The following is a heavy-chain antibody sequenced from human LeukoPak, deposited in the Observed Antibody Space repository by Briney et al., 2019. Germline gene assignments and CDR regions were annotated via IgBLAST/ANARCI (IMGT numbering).Heavy chain of an antibody. Sequence: GGSLRLSCAASGFSFSSYGMHWVRQAPGKGLEWVAFIQYDGSNKYYADSVKGRFTISRDNSKNTLYLQTNSLRAEDTAVYYCAKDRSGPAEHWGQGTLVTVSS. J-gene: IGHJ1*01. CDR2: IQYDGSNK. CDR3: AKDRSGPAEH. V-gene: IGHV3-30*02. CDR1: GFSFSSYG.